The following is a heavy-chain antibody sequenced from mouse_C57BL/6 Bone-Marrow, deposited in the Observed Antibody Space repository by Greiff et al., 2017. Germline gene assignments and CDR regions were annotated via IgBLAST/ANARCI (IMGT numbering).Heavy chain of an antibody. V-gene: IGHV1-64*01. CDR3: ARGTYYYGSSWYFDV. Sequence: QVQLQQPGAELVKPGASVKLSCKASGYTFTSYWMHWVKQRPGQGLEWIGLIHPNSGSTNYNEKFKSKATLTVDKSSSTAYIQLSSLTSEDSAFYCCARGTYYYGSSWYFDVWGTGTTVTVSS. D-gene: IGHD1-1*01. CDR2: IHPNSGST. J-gene: IGHJ1*03. CDR1: GYTFTSYW.